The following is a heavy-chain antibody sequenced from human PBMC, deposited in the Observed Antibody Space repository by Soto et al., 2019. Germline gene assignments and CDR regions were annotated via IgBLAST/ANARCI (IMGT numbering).Heavy chain of an antibody. CDR2: ISYDGSNK. V-gene: IGHV3-30*18. D-gene: IGHD3-10*01. Sequence: QVQLVESGGGVVQPGRSLRLSCAASGFTFSSYGMHWVRQAPGKGLEWVAVISYDGSNKYYADSVKGRFTISRDNSKNTLYLQMNSLRAEDTAVYYCAKDEGLLWFGELPLWGQGTLVTVSS. CDR3: AKDEGLLWFGELPL. J-gene: IGHJ1*01. CDR1: GFTFSSYG.